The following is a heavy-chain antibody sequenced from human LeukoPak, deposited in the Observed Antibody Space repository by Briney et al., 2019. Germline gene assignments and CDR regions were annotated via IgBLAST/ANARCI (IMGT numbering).Heavy chain of an antibody. Sequence: ASVKVSCKASGYTFTNYGISWARQAPGQGLEWMGWISAYNGNTNYAQKFQGRVTMTTDTSTSTGYMELRSLRSDDTAFYYCARDVSAAYVDYWGQGTLVTVSS. CDR1: GYTFTNYG. J-gene: IGHJ4*02. CDR3: ARDVSAAYVDY. CDR2: ISAYNGNT. D-gene: IGHD6-13*01. V-gene: IGHV1-18*01.